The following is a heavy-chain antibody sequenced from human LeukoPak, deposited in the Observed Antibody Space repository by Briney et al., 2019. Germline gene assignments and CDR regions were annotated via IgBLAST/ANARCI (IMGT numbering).Heavy chain of an antibody. CDR1: GGSISSSSFY. D-gene: IGHD3-3*01. Sequence: PSETLSLTCTVSGGSISSSSFYWGWICQPPGKGLEWIGTIDYSGNTYYNPSLKSRVTISVDASRNQFSLKLTSVTAADTAVYFCARGDRRVAIFGVLKPPDYWGQGTLVTVSS. J-gene: IGHJ4*02. CDR3: ARGDRRVAIFGVLKPPDY. CDR2: IDYSGNT. V-gene: IGHV4-39*01.